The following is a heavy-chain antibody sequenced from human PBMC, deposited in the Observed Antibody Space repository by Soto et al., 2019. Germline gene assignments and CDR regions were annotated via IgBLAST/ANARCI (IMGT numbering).Heavy chain of an antibody. CDR3: ASSTTGYCSGGSCFDY. CDR2: ISSSGSTI. D-gene: IGHD2-15*01. J-gene: IGHJ4*02. V-gene: IGHV3-11*01. CDR1: GFTFSDYY. Sequence: PGGSLRLSSAASGFTFSDYYMSWIRQAPGKGLEWVSYISSSGSTIYYADSVKGRFTISRDNAKNSLYLQMNSLRAEDTAVYYCASSTTGYCSGGSCFDYWGQGTLVTVSS.